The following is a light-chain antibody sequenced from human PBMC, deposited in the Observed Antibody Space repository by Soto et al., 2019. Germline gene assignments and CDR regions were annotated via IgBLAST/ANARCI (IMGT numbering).Light chain of an antibody. Sequence: ETVLTQSPGTLSLSPGERATLSCRASQSVSSSFFAGYQQKPGQAPMLLIYGASSRATGINDRFSGSGSGTVLTLTISRLEPADFAVYFCHKYGRSPPWTFGQGTKVEIK. V-gene: IGKV3-20*01. CDR1: QSVSSSF. J-gene: IGKJ1*01. CDR3: HKYGRSPPWT. CDR2: GAS.